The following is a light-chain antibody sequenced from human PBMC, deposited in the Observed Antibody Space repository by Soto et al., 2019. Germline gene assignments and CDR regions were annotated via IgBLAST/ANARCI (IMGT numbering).Light chain of an antibody. Sequence: EIVLTQSPGTLSLSPGERATLSCRASQSVGSSYLAWYQQKPAQAPSLLIFGASTRAAGIPDRFSGSGSGTDFTLTISRLEPDDFAVYYCQQYGSSPFTFGPGTKVDIK. CDR3: QQYGSSPFT. V-gene: IGKV3-20*01. CDR2: GAS. J-gene: IGKJ3*01. CDR1: QSVGSSY.